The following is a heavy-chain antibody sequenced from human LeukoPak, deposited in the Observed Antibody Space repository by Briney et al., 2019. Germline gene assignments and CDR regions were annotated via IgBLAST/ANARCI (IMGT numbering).Heavy chain of an antibody. CDR3: TSVGFGPYYFDN. J-gene: IGHJ4*02. CDR1: EFPFSKAW. V-gene: IGHV3-15*01. Sequence: TGGPLRLSCAISEFPFSKAWMSWVRQAPGKGVEWVGRIKSKTDGGTTDYAAPVKGRFTISRDDSKNTLYLQMNSLKTEDTAVYYCTSVGFGPYYFDNWGQGTLVTVSS. D-gene: IGHD3-10*01. CDR2: IKSKTDGGTT.